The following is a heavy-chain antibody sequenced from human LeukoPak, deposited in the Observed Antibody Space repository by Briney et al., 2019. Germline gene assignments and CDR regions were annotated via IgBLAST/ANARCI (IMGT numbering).Heavy chain of an antibody. CDR2: ISYDGSNK. J-gene: IGHJ4*02. CDR1: GFTFSSYA. CDR3: ARDLGGVVVAATHAFDY. D-gene: IGHD2-15*01. Sequence: PGGSLRLSCAASGFTFSSYAMHWVRQAPGKGLEWVAVISYDGSNKYYADSVKGRFTISRDNSKNTLYLQMNSLRAEDTAVYYCARDLGGVVVAATHAFDYWGQGTVVTVSS. V-gene: IGHV3-30*04.